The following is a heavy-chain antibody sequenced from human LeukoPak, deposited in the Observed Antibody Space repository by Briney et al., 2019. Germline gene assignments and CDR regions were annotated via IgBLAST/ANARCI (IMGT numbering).Heavy chain of an antibody. J-gene: IGHJ5*02. CDR1: GGSISSYY. CDR2: IYYSGST. Sequence: SETLSLTCTVSGGSISSYYWTWIRQPPGKGLEWMGYIYYSGSTNYNPSLKSRVTISVDTSKNQFSLRLSSVTAADTALYYCARGMGSPAAHNWFDPWGQGTLVTVSS. CDR3: ARGMGSPAAHNWFDP. D-gene: IGHD2-2*01. V-gene: IGHV4-59*01.